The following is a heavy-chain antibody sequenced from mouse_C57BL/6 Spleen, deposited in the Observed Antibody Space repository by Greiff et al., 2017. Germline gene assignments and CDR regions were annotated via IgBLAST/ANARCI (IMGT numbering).Heavy chain of an antibody. J-gene: IGHJ1*03. CDR3: ARRGLLRSVLYFDV. D-gene: IGHD1-1*01. CDR2: IYPGSGST. Sequence: VQLQQPGAELVKPGASVKMSCKASGYTFTSYWITWVKQRPGQGLEWIGDIYPGSGSTNYNEKFKSKATLTVDTSSSTAYMQLSSLTSEYSAVYYCARRGLLRSVLYFDVWGTGTTVTVSS. V-gene: IGHV1-55*01. CDR1: GYTFTSYW.